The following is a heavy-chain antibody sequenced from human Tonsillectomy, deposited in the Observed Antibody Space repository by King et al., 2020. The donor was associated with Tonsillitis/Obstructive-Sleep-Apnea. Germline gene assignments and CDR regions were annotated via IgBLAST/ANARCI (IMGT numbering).Heavy chain of an antibody. V-gene: IGHV3-30*04. D-gene: IGHD6-19*01. CDR1: GFTFSSYT. CDR2: ISYDGSNK. J-gene: IGHJ4*02. Sequence: VQLVESGGGVVQPGRSLRLPCAASGFTFSSYTMHWVRQAPGKGLEWVAIISYDGSNKYYADSVKGRFTFSRDNSKNTLYLQMNSLRPEDTAVYYCANGGSQHSSGWYYFDYWGQGTLVTVSS. CDR3: ANGGSQHSSGWYYFDY.